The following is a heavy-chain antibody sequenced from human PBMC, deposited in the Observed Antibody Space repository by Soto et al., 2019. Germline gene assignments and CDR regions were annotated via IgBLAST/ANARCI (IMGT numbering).Heavy chain of an antibody. J-gene: IGHJ3*02. Sequence: QVQLQQWGAGLLKPSETLSLTCAVYGGSFSGYYWSWIRQTPGKGLEWIGEINHSGSTNYNPSLKSRVTISVDTAKNQFSLKLSSVTAADTAVYYCARVSADYGGNFYAFDIWCQGTMVTVSS. CDR2: INHSGST. CDR1: GGSFSGYY. CDR3: ARVSADYGGNFYAFDI. D-gene: IGHD4-17*01. V-gene: IGHV4-34*01.